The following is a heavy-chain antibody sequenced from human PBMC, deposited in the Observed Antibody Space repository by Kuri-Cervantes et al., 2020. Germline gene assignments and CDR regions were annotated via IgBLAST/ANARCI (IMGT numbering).Heavy chain of an antibody. CDR3: AKFGTTGRYGMDV. Sequence: GGSLRLSCAASGFTFSSYGMHWVRQAPGKGLEWVAVIWYDGSNKYYADSVKGRFTISRDNSKNTLYLQMNSLRAEDTAVYYCAKFGTTGRYGMDVWGQGTTVTVSS. CDR1: GFTFSSYG. CDR2: IWYDGSNK. J-gene: IGHJ6*02. V-gene: IGHV3-30*02. D-gene: IGHD1-7*01.